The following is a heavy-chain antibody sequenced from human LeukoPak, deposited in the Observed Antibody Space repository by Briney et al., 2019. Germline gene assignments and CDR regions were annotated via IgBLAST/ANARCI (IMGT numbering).Heavy chain of an antibody. CDR3: ARLSMGHDAFDI. V-gene: IGHV5-51*01. CDR2: VYPDDSDT. Sequence: GESLKISCKGSGYSFTNYWIAWVRQLPGKGLEWMGIVYPDDSDTRYNPSFQGQVTLSADKSILTAYLQWSSLKASDTAIYYCARLSMGHDAFDIWGQGTMVIVSS. D-gene: IGHD2/OR15-2a*01. CDR1: GYSFTNYW. J-gene: IGHJ3*02.